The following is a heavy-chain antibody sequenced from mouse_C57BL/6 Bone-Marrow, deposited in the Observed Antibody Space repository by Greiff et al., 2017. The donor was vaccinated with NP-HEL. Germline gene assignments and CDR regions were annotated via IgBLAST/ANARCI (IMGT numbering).Heavy chain of an antibody. CDR2: IHPSDSET. D-gene: IGHD1-1*01. CDR3: ARTLYGSRNYFDY. CDR1: GYSFTHFW. V-gene: IGHV1-74*04. J-gene: IGHJ2*01. Sequence: LQPGAELVRPGASVKLSCKASGYSFTHFWMNWVKQRPGQGLEWLAMIHPSDSETRLNQKFKDKATLTVDKSSNTAYMQLASPTSEDSAVYFCARTLYGSRNYFDYWGQGTTLTVSS.